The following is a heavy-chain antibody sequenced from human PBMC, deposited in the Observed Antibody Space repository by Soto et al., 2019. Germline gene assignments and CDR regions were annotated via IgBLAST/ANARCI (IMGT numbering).Heavy chain of an antibody. J-gene: IGHJ4*02. Sequence: PSETLSLTCTVSGGSISSYYWGWIRQPPGKGLEWIGYIYYSGSTNYNPSLKSRVTISVDTSKNQFSLKLSSVTAADTAVYYCARFIAVAGRVDCWGQGTLVTVSS. D-gene: IGHD6-19*01. CDR1: GGSISSYY. V-gene: IGHV4-59*01. CDR2: IYYSGST. CDR3: ARFIAVAGRVDC.